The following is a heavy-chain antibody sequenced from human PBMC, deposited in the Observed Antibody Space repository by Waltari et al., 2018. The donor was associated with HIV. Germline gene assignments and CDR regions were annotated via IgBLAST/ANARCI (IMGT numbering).Heavy chain of an antibody. D-gene: IGHD6-19*01. Sequence: EVQLVESGGGLVKPGGSLRLSCAASGFTFSSYSMNWVRQAPGKGLEGVSSISSSSSYIYYADSVKGRFTISRDNAKNSLYLQMNSLRAEDTAVYYCARDLSSGWYNWFDPWGQGTLVTVSS. CDR2: ISSSSSYI. V-gene: IGHV3-21*01. J-gene: IGHJ5*02. CDR1: GFTFSSYS. CDR3: ARDLSSGWYNWFDP.